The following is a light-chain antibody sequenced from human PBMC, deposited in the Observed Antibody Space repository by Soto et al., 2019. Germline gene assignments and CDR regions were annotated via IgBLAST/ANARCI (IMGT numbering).Light chain of an antibody. CDR3: LQVFNFPRA. V-gene: IGKV1-6*02. J-gene: IGKJ1*01. CDR2: AAS. Sequence: AIQMTQSPSSLAGSVGDRLTITCRASQAIGNDLGWYQQKPGKAPKLLIYAASSLQSGVSSRSSGSGSGTEFTLTISSLQPEDFATYYCLQVFNFPRAFGQGTKVDIK. CDR1: QAIGND.